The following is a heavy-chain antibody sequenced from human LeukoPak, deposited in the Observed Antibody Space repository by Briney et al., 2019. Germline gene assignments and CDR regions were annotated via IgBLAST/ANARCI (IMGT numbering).Heavy chain of an antibody. CDR2: INYGGART. V-gene: IGHV3-74*01. Sequence: GGSLRLSCVASGFTFSGHWVHWVRQAPGKGLEWVSRINYGGARTDYADSVKGRFTISRDNAKNSLYLQMNSLRAEDTAVYYCARVAILQTSHDAFDIWGQGTMVTVSS. D-gene: IGHD2-2*01. CDR1: GFTFSGHW. J-gene: IGHJ3*02. CDR3: ARVAILQTSHDAFDI.